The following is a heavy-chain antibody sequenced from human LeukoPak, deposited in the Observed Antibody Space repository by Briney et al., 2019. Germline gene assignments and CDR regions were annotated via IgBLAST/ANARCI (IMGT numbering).Heavy chain of an antibody. D-gene: IGHD4-17*01. CDR3: ARALDYGDYSTYFDY. Sequence: SETLSLTCTVSGGSISSSSYYWGWIRQPPGKGLEWIGSIYYSGSTYYNPSLKSRVTISVDTSKNQFSLKLSPVTAADTAAYYCARALDYGDYSTYFDYWGQGTLVTVSS. CDR1: GGSISSSSYY. CDR2: IYYSGST. V-gene: IGHV4-39*01. J-gene: IGHJ4*02.